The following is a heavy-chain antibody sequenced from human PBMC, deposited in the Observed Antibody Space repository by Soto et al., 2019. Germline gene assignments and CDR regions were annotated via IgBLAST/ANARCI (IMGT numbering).Heavy chain of an antibody. J-gene: IGHJ4*02. CDR3: AREGLARTPVPFDS. Sequence: AASVKVSCKASGGSINTYTISWVRQAPGQGLEWMGGIIPIFGSPNYAQRFQGRVTITADKSASTVYMELSSLRSEDTAIYYCAREGLARTPVPFDSWGQGTLVTVSS. V-gene: IGHV1-69*06. D-gene: IGHD3-9*01. CDR1: GGSINTYT. CDR2: IIPIFGSP.